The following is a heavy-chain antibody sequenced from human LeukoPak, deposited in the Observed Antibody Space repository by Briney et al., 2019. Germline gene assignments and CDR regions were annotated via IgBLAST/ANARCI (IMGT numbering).Heavy chain of an antibody. CDR3: ARTGGTEYQLPLSPYYYYYMDV. J-gene: IGHJ6*03. CDR2: IYYSGST. Sequence: PSETLSLTCTVSGGSISSYYWSWIRQPPGKGLEWIGCIYYSGSTNYNPSLKSRVTISVDTSKNQFSLKLSSVTAADTAVYYCARTGGTEYQLPLSPYYYYYMDVWGKGTTVTVSS. CDR1: GGSISSYY. V-gene: IGHV4-59*01. D-gene: IGHD2-2*01.